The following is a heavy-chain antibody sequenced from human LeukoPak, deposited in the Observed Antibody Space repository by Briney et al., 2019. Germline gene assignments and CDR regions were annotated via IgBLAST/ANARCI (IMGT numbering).Heavy chain of an antibody. Sequence: PSETLSLTCTVSGGSISSHYGSWIRQPPGKGLEWIGYIYYSGSTNYNPSLKSRVTISVDTSKNQFSLKLSSVTAADTAVYYCARGSDGYNPLDYWGQGTLVAVSS. J-gene: IGHJ4*02. CDR3: ARGSDGYNPLDY. D-gene: IGHD5-24*01. V-gene: IGHV4-59*11. CDR1: GGSISSHY. CDR2: IYYSGST.